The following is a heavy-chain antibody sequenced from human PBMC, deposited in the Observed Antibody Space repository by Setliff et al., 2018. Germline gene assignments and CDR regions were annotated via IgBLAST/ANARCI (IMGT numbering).Heavy chain of an antibody. Sequence: PGGSLRLSCVVSGFTFSNFAMHWVRQAPGKGLEWLAFIRFDGHIKSYADSVKGRFTISRDNSKNRVYLQMQRLRVEDTAVYYCAADYYDIVTGYYNLDYWGQGTPVTV. D-gene: IGHD3-9*01. J-gene: IGHJ4*02. CDR2: IRFDGHIK. V-gene: IGHV3-30*02. CDR1: GFTFSNFA. CDR3: AADYYDIVTGYYNLDY.